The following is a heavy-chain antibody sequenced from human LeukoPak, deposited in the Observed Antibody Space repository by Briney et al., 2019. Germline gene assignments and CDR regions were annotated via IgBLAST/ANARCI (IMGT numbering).Heavy chain of an antibody. CDR2: ISYSGST. Sequence: SETLSLTCTVSGGSIRSYYWTWIRQPPGKGLECIGYISYSGSTNYNPSLRSRVIISVDTSKNQFSVKLTSVTAADTAVYYCARGGGDSSGYYFRWFDPWGQGTLVTVSS. V-gene: IGHV4-59*01. CDR3: ARGGGDSSGYYFRWFDP. CDR1: GGSIRSYY. J-gene: IGHJ5*02. D-gene: IGHD3-22*01.